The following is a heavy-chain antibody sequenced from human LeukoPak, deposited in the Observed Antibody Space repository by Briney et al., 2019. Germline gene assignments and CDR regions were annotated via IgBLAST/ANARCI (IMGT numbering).Heavy chain of an antibody. J-gene: IGHJ4*02. CDR1: EFTFSSYG. D-gene: IGHD4-11*01. Sequence: GGSLRLSCAASEFTFSSYGMSWVRQAPGKGLEWVSVISGSGGSKNYADSVKGRFTISRDNSKNTLCLEMNSLRVEDTAVYYCAKAMYDYSNYVDCWGQGTLVTVSS. CDR2: ISGSGGSK. CDR3: AKAMYDYSNYVDC. V-gene: IGHV3-23*01.